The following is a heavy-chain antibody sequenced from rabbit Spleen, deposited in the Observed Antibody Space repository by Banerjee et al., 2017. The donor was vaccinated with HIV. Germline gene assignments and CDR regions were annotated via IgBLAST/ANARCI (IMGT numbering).Heavy chain of an antibody. V-gene: IGHV1S47*01. D-gene: IGHD1-1*01. CDR1: GFDLNTYG. Sequence: EESGGDLVKPGASLTLTCTASGFDLNTYGVSWVRQAPGKGLEWIGYIDPVFGATYYATWVNGRFTISSQNAQNTLYLQLNSLTAADTATYFCVRGASSSGYYSLWGPGTLVTVS. CDR3: VRGASSSGYYSL. CDR2: IDPVFGAT. J-gene: IGHJ4*01.